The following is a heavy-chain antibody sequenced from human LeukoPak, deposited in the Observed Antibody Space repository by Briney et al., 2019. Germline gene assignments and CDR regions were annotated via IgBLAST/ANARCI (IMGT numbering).Heavy chain of an antibody. CDR2: ISWNSGSI. Sequence: GGSLRLSCAASGFTFDDYAMHWVRQAPGKGLEWVSGISWNSGSIGYADSVKGRFTISRDNAKNSLYLQMNSLRAEDTALYYYAKERDSCSGGSCYSLGNWFDPWGQGTLVTVSS. D-gene: IGHD2-15*01. J-gene: IGHJ5*02. CDR1: GFTFDDYA. CDR3: AKERDSCSGGSCYSLGNWFDP. V-gene: IGHV3-9*01.